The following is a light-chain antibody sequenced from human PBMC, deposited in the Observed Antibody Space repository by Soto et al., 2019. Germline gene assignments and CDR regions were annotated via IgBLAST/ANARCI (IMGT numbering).Light chain of an antibody. V-gene: IGKV3-15*01. Sequence: EVVMTQSPATLSVSPGERATLSCRASQSVFDNLAWYQQKPGQAPGLLIYGASTRATGIPAWFSGSGSGTEFTLTISSLQSEDFAVYYCQQYNDWPRTFGQGTKVEIK. CDR3: QQYNDWPRT. J-gene: IGKJ1*01. CDR2: GAS. CDR1: QSVFDN.